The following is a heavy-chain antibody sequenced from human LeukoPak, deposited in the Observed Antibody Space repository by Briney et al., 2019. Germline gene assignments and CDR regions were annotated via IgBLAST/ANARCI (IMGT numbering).Heavy chain of an antibody. CDR3: ARGLSSSWYRDCAWFDP. Sequence: ASVKVSCKASGYTFTSYDINWVRQATRQGLEWMGWMNPNSGNTGYAQKFQGRVTMTRNTSISTAYMELSSLRSEDTAVYYCARGLSSSWYRDCAWFDPWGQGTLVTVSS. CDR2: MNPNSGNT. D-gene: IGHD6-13*01. V-gene: IGHV1-8*01. J-gene: IGHJ5*02. CDR1: GYTFTSYD.